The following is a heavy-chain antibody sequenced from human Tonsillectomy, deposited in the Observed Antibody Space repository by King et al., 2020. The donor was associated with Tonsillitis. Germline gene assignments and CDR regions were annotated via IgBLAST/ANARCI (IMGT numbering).Heavy chain of an antibody. D-gene: IGHD1-26*01. Sequence: VQLVESGGGVVQPGRSLRLCCAASGFTFSSYGMHWVRQAPGKGLEWVAVISYDGSNKYYADSVKGRFTISRDNSKNTLYLQMNSLRAEDTAVYYCASPRKWELVPFDYWGQGTLVTVSS. CDR2: ISYDGSNK. CDR3: ASPRKWELVPFDY. V-gene: IGHV3-33*05. CDR1: GFTFSSYG. J-gene: IGHJ4*02.